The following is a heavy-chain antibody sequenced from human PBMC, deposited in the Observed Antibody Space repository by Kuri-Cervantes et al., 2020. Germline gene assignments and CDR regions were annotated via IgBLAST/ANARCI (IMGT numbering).Heavy chain of an antibody. CDR1: GYTFTSYD. CDR3: ARDLQTLPAP. Sequence: ASVKVSCKASGYTFTSYDINWVRQATGQGLEWMGWMNPNNGNTGYAQKFQGRVTMTRDTSTSTVYMELSSLRSEDTAVYYCARDLQTLPAPWGQGTLVTVSS. V-gene: IGHV1-8*01. J-gene: IGHJ5*02. CDR2: MNPNNGNT.